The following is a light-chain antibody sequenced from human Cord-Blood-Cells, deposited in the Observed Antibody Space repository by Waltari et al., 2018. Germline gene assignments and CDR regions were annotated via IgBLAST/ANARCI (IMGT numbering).Light chain of an antibody. CDR3: QQSDSTAVT. J-gene: IGKJ4*02. V-gene: IGKV1-39*01. CDR1: QSISSY. Sequence: DIQMTQSPSSLSASVGDRVTITCRAGQSISSYLKWYQQKPGNAPKLLIYAASSLQSGVPSRFSGSGAGTDYTLASSRLQAEEFATYYCQQSDSTAVTFGGGTKVEI. CDR2: AAS.